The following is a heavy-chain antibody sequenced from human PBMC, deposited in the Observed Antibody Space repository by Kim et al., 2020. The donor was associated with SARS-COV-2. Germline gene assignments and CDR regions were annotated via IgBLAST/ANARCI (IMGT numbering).Heavy chain of an antibody. CDR3: AKLRLYGSGSYSGYYGMDV. V-gene: IGHV3-23*01. J-gene: IGHJ6*02. D-gene: IGHD3-10*01. CDR2: ISGSGGST. CDR1: GFTFSSYA. Sequence: GGSLRLSCAASGFTFSSYAMSWVRQAPGKGLEWVSAISGSGGSTYYADSVKGRFTISRDNSKNTLYLQMNSLRAEDTAVYYCAKLRLYGSGSYSGYYGMDVWGQGTTVTVSS.